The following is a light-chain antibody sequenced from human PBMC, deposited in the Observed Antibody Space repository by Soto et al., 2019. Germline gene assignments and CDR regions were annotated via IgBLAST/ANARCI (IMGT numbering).Light chain of an antibody. V-gene: IGKV1-33*01. CDR1: QDISKY. CDR2: DAS. Sequence: DIQMTQSPSSLSASVGDRVTIACQASQDISKYLNWYQFRPGQAPKLLIYDASNLETGVPSRFRGSGSGTHFTLTIISLQPEDVATYYCQQYQSLPFTFGPGTTVDIK. CDR3: QQYQSLPFT. J-gene: IGKJ3*01.